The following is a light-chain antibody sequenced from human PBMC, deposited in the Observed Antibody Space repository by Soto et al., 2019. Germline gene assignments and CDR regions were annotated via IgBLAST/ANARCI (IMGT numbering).Light chain of an antibody. Sequence: EIVLTQSPGTLSLSPGERATLSCRASQSVSSSYLAWYQQKPGQAPRLLIYGASRRATGIPDRFSGSGSGTDFTLTISRLEPEDFAVYFCQQDGSSPLTFGGGTKVEIK. V-gene: IGKV3-20*01. CDR3: QQDGSSPLT. CDR2: GAS. CDR1: QSVSSSY. J-gene: IGKJ4*01.